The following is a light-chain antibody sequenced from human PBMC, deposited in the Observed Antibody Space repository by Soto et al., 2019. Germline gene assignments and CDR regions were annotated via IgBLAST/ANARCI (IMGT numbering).Light chain of an antibody. V-gene: IGLV6-57*04. CDR1: SGSIATNF. CDR3: ASHAGRRNII. J-gene: IGLJ2*01. CDR2: DDD. Sequence: NFMLTQPHSVSESPGKTVTISCTRSSGSIATNFVQWFQQRPGSAPTTVIYDDDDRPSGVPDRFSGSIDESSNSASLTISVLKTEDEADYYCASHAGRRNIIFGGGTKVTVL.